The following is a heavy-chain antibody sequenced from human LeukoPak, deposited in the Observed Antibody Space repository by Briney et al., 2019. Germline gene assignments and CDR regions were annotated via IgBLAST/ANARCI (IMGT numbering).Heavy chain of an antibody. D-gene: IGHD4-11*01. J-gene: IGHJ5*02. CDR3: AKAGRNYHNWLDP. V-gene: IGHV3-30*18. Sequence: GGSLRLSCAASGFDFSGYGMHWVRQAPGKGLEWVAVTPYDGTAKFYADSVEGRFTVSRDNSKNTLYLQMSTLRAEDTAVYYCAKAGRNYHNWLDPWGQGTLVTVSS. CDR2: TPYDGTAK. CDR1: GFDFSGYG.